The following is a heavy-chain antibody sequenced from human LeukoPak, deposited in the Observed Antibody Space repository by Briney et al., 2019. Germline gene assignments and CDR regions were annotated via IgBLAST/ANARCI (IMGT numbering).Heavy chain of an antibody. CDR2: ISAYNGNT. Sequence: ASVKVSCKASGYTFTSYGISWVRQAPGQGLEWMGRISAYNGNTNYAQKLQGRVTMTTDTSTSTAYMELRSLRSDDAAVYYCARDDRRGYSYGSNLFDYWGQGTLVTVSS. CDR3: ARDDRRGYSYGSNLFDY. V-gene: IGHV1-18*01. J-gene: IGHJ4*02. D-gene: IGHD5-18*01. CDR1: GYTFTSYG.